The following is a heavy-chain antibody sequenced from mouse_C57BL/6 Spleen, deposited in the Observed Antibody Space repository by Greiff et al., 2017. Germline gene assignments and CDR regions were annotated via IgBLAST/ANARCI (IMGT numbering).Heavy chain of an antibody. CDR1: GYTFTSYW. Sequence: VQLQQPGTELVKPGASVKLSCKASGYTFTSYWMHWVKQRPGQGLEWIGNINPSNGGTNYNEKFKSKATLTVDKSSSTAYMQLSSLTSEDSAVYYCARGWYDYDGYFDYWGQGTTLTVSS. CDR3: ARGWYDYDGYFDY. D-gene: IGHD2-4*01. V-gene: IGHV1-53*01. J-gene: IGHJ2*01. CDR2: INPSNGGT.